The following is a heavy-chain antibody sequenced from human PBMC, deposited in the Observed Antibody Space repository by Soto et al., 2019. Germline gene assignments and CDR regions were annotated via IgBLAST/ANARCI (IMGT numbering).Heavy chain of an antibody. J-gene: IGHJ6*03. Sequence: SETLSLTCAVYGGSFSGYYWSWIRQPPGKGLEWIGEINHSGGTNYNPSLKSRVTISVDTSKNQFSLKLSSVTAADTAVYYCARGGRCSSTSCERPRYYYYYYMDVWGKGTTVTVSS. CDR2: INHSGGT. D-gene: IGHD2-2*01. V-gene: IGHV4-34*01. CDR1: GGSFSGYY. CDR3: ARGGRCSSTSCERPRYYYYYYMDV.